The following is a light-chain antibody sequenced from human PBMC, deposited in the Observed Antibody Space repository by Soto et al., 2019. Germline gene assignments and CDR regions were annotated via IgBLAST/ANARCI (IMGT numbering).Light chain of an antibody. CDR3: QKYNTAPRT. V-gene: IGKV1-27*01. J-gene: IGKJ1*01. Sequence: DIQMTQSPSSLSASVGDTVTITCRASQGISNYLAWYQQKPGQVPNLLIYAASTLQSELPSRFSGSGSGTDFTLTISSLRPEEVATYYCQKYNTAPRTFGQGTKVEI. CDR1: QGISNY. CDR2: AAS.